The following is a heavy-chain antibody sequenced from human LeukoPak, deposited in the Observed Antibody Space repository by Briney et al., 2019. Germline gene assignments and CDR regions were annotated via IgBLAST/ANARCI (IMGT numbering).Heavy chain of an antibody. CDR1: GYTFTNYC. CDR2: ISAYNGNT. CDR3: ARGAQLYCSSTSCYESHNWFDP. D-gene: IGHD2-2*01. Sequence: ASVKVSCKASGYTFTNYCIHWVRQAPGQGLEWMGWISAYNGNTNYAQKLQGRVTMTTDTSTSTAYMELRSLRSDDTAVYYCARGAQLYCSSTSCYESHNWFDPWGQGTLVTVSS. V-gene: IGHV1-18*01. J-gene: IGHJ5*02.